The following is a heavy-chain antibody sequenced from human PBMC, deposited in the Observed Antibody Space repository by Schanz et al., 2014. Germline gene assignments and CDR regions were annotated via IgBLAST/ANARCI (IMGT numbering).Heavy chain of an antibody. J-gene: IGHJ4*02. Sequence: EVQLLESGGGLVQPGGSLRLSCVASGFTFFGSFAMSCVRQAPGKGLEWVSGMSGSGSTADYADSVKGRFTISRDNSKNTLYLQMNSLRAEDTAVYYCAKDHAGSDILTALGNWGQGTLVTVAA. CDR3: AKDHAGSDILTALGN. D-gene: IGHD3-9*01. CDR1: GFTFFGSFA. V-gene: IGHV3-23*01. CDR2: MSGSGSTA.